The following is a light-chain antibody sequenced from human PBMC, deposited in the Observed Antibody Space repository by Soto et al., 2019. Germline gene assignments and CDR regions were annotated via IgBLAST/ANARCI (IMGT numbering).Light chain of an antibody. CDR1: QTISSW. J-gene: IGKJ1*01. CDR2: KAS. V-gene: IGKV1-5*03. Sequence: DIQMTQSPSTLSGSVGDRVTITCRASQTISSWLAWYQQKPGKAPKLLIYKASTLKSGVPSRFSGSGSGTEFPLSISSLQPDDFATYYRQHYNSYSEAFGQGAKVEL. CDR3: QHYNSYSEA.